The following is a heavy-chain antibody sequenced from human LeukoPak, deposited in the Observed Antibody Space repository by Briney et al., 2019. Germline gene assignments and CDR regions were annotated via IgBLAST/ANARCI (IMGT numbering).Heavy chain of an antibody. Sequence: PSQTLSLTCTVSGGSISSGDYYWSWIRQPPGKGLVWIGYIYYSGSTYYNPSLKSRVTISVDTSKNQFSLKLSSVTAADTAVYYCARSRGNSAPIEFQHWGQGTLVTVSS. CDR3: ARSRGNSAPIEFQH. CDR2: IYYSGST. V-gene: IGHV4-30-4*01. J-gene: IGHJ1*01. D-gene: IGHD4-23*01. CDR1: GGSISSGDYY.